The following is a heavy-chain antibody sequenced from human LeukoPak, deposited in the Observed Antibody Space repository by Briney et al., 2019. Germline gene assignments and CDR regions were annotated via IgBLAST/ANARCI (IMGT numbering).Heavy chain of an antibody. V-gene: IGHV1-8*03. CDR3: ARDRITMVRGVRDDAFDI. CDR2: MNPNSGNT. Sequence: ASVKVSCKASGYTFTSYDINWVRQATGQGLEWMGWMNPNSGNTGYAQKFQGRVTITRNTSISTAYMELSSLRSEDTAVYYCARDRITMVRGVRDDAFDIWGQGTMVTVSS. D-gene: IGHD3-10*01. J-gene: IGHJ3*02. CDR1: GYTFTSYD.